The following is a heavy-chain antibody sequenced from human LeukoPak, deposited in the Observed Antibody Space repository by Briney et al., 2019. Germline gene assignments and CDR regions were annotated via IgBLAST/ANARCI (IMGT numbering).Heavy chain of an antibody. V-gene: IGHV4-59*01. Sequence: PSETLSLTCTLPGGSMTNYYWTWIRQPPGGGLEWLAYIYYYGSTNYNPSLESRLTLTVDTSKDQISLKLSSVTAADTAVYYCAREGAGSYGFRYIDVWGKGTTVTVS. J-gene: IGHJ6*03. D-gene: IGHD5-18*01. CDR3: AREGAGSYGFRYIDV. CDR1: GGSMTNYY. CDR2: IYYYGST.